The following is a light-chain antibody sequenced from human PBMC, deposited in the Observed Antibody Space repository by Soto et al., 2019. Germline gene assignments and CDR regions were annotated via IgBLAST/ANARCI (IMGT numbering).Light chain of an antibody. CDR1: QSVSSSY. Sequence: EIVLTQSPGTLSLSPGERDTLSCRASQSVSSSYLAWYQQKPGQAPRLLIYGASSRATGIPDRFSGSGSGTDFTLTISRLEPEDFAVYYCQQYGSPPTFGPGTKVDIK. CDR3: QQYGSPPT. V-gene: IGKV3-20*01. J-gene: IGKJ3*01. CDR2: GAS.